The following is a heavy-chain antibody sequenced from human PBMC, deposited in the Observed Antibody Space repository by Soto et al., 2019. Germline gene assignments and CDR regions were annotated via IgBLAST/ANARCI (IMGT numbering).Heavy chain of an antibody. D-gene: IGHD3-22*01. V-gene: IGHV4-59*08. CDR2: IYYSGST. J-gene: IGHJ4*02. Sequence: SETVSLTCTVSGGSISSYYWSWIRQPPGKGLEWIGYIYYSGSTNYNPSLKSRVTISVDTSKNQFSLKLSSVTAADTAVYYCFILGNSGYYAPLYYRSQGTL. CDR3: FILGNSGYYAPLYY. CDR1: GGSISSYY.